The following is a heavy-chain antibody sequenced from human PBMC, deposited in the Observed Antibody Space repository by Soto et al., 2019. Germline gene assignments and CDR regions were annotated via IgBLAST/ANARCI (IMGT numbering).Heavy chain of an antibody. D-gene: IGHD4-17*01. V-gene: IGHV3-11*01. CDR2: ISSSGSTI. J-gene: IGHJ6*03. CDR3: ARDHGDYRKYYYYYYMDV. CDR1: GFTFSDYY. Sequence: QVQLVESGGGLVKPGGSLRLSCAASGFTFSDYYMSWIRQAPGKGLEWVSYISSSGSTIYYADSVKGRFTISRDNAKNSLYMKMNSLRAEDTAVYYCARDHGDYRKYYYYYYMDVWGKGTTVTVSS.